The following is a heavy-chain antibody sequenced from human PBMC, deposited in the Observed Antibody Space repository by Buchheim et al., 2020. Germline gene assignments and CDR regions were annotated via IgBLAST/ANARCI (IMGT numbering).Heavy chain of an antibody. D-gene: IGHD2-2*02. J-gene: IGHJ6*02. V-gene: IGHV4-30-2*01. Sequence: QLQLQESGSGLVKPSQTLSLTCAVSGGSISSGGYYWSWIRQPPGKGLEWIGEINHSGSTNYNPSLKSRVTTSVDTSKNQFSLKLSSVTAADTAVYYCARGVVPAATPLNYYYYGMDVWGQETT. CDR3: ARGVVPAATPLNYYYYGMDV. CDR1: GGSISSGGYY. CDR2: INHSGST.